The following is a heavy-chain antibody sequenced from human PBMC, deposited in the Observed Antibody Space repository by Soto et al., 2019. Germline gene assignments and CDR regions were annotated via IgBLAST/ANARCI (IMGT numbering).Heavy chain of an antibody. CDR2: FDPEDGET. CDR1: GYTLTEFS. J-gene: IGHJ4*01. Sequence: GASVKVSCKVSGYTLTEFSMHWVRQAPGKGLEWMGTFDPEDGETLYAQKFQGRITMTEDTSTDTAYMELSSLRSEDTAVYYCSTDPLFGAVIRLFEYGGHGTLVPVSS. D-gene: IGHD3-3*01. V-gene: IGHV1-24*01. CDR3: STDPLFGAVIRLFEY.